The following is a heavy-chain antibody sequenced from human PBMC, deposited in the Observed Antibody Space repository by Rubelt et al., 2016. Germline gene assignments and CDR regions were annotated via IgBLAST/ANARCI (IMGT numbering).Heavy chain of an antibody. CDR2: INHSGST. J-gene: IGHJ4*02. CDR3: ARGGRWLQRERFVY. D-gene: IGHD5-24*01. Sequence: QQWGAGLLKPSETLSLTCAVSGGSFSGYYWNWIRQPPGRGLEWIGGINHSGSTNYNPSLKSRVFISVDTSKNHFSLRLSSVSAADTAVYYCARGGRWLQRERFVYWGQGLLVTVSS. V-gene: IGHV4-34*01. CDR1: GGSFSGYY.